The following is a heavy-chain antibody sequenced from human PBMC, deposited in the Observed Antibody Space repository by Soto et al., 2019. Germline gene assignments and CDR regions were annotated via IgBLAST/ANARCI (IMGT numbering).Heavy chain of an antibody. D-gene: IGHD1-7*01. CDR3: ARGPAGSLELLRGMDV. CDR2: ISYDGSNK. J-gene: IGHJ6*02. Sequence: SLRLSCEASGFTFSSYAIHWVRPSPFNGLEWVAVISYDGSNKYYADSVKGRFTISRDNSKNTLYLQMNSLRAEDTAVYYCARGPAGSLELLRGMDVWGQGTTVTVSS. CDR1: GFTFSSYA. V-gene: IGHV3-30-3*01.